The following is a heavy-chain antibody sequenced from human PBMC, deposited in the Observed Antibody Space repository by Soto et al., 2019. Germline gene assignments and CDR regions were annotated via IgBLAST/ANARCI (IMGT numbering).Heavy chain of an antibody. CDR3: AREISGRGGFDY. J-gene: IGHJ4*02. CDR2: INPNSGGT. V-gene: IGHV1-2*02. D-gene: IGHD3-10*01. CDR1: GYTFTGYY. Sequence: ASVKVSCKASGYTFTGYYMHWVRPAPGQGLEWMGWINPNSGGTNYAQKFQGRVTMTRDTSISTAYMELSRLRSDDTAVYYCAREISGRGGFDYWGQGTRVTVSS.